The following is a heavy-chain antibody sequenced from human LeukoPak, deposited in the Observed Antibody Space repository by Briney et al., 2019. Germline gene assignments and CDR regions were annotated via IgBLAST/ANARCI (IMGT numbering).Heavy chain of an antibody. CDR1: GGSISSGDYY. CDR3: ARGARGIAVAGPEYFQH. V-gene: IGHV4-30-4*08. D-gene: IGHD6-19*01. CDR2: IYYSGST. Sequence: SETLSLTCTVSGGSISSGDYYWSWIRQPPGKGLEWIGYIYYSGSTYYNPSLKSRVTISVDTSKNQFSLKLSSVTAVDTAVYYCARGARGIAVAGPEYFQHWGQGTLVTVSS. J-gene: IGHJ1*01.